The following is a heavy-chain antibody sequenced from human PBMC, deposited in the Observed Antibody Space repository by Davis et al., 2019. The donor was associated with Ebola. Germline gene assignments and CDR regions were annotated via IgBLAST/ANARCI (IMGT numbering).Heavy chain of an antibody. CDR3: ARVRQPTYHYDSSAADL. CDR1: GESFSGYY. J-gene: IGHJ2*01. CDR2: INHSGST. Sequence: PSGTLSLTCAVYGESFSGYYWSWLRQPPGKGLEWIGEINHSGSTNYNPSLKSRVTISVDTSKNQFSLKLSSVTAADTAVYYCARVRQPTYHYDSSAADLWGRGTLVTVSS. D-gene: IGHD3-22*01. V-gene: IGHV4-34*01.